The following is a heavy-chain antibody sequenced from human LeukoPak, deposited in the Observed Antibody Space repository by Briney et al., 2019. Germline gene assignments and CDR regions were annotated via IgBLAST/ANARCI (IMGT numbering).Heavy chain of an antibody. J-gene: IGHJ5*02. CDR2: INTNTGNP. D-gene: IGHD2-2*03. V-gene: IGHV7-4-1*02. CDR1: GYTFTSYA. Sequence: GASVKVSCKASGYTFTSYAMNWVRQAPGQGLEWMGWINTNTGNPTYAQGFTGRFVFSLDTSVSTAYLQISSLKAEDTAVYYCARKLGHCSSTSCYGVNWFDPWGQGTLVTVSP. CDR3: ARKLGHCSSTSCYGVNWFDP.